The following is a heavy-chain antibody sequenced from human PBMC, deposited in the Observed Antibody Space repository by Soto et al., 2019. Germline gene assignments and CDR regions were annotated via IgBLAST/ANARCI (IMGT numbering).Heavy chain of an antibody. J-gene: IGHJ6*02. Sequence: GASVKVSCKASGYTFTGYYIHWVRQAPGQGLEWMGWINPNSGGTNYAQKFQGWVTMTRDTSISTAYMELSRLRSDDTAVYYCARLVPRNYYGSGRPYYYGMDVWGQGTTVTVSS. CDR1: GYTFTGYY. D-gene: IGHD3-10*01. CDR3: ARLVPRNYYGSGRPYYYGMDV. CDR2: INPNSGGT. V-gene: IGHV1-2*04.